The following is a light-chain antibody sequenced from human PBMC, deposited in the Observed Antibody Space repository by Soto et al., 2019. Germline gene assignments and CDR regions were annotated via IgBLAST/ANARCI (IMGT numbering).Light chain of an antibody. CDR2: DVS. CDR1: SSDVGAYNS. J-gene: IGLJ1*01. Sequence: QSALTQPASVSGSPGQSIAISCTGTSSDVGAYNSVSWYQQYPGKAPKLMIHDVSNRPSGVSDRFSGSKSGNTASLTISGLHAEDEADYYCSSYTSSNSYVFGSGTKVXVL. V-gene: IGLV2-14*01. CDR3: SSYTSSNSYV.